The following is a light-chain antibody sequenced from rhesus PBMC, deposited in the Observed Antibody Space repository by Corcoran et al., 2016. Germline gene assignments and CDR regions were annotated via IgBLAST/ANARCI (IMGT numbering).Light chain of an antibody. V-gene: IGLV2S7*01. Sequence: QAAPTQPPSVSRSPGQSVTISCTGTSSDVGGYNYASWYQQHPGKAPKLMIYGVSKRPSGVSDRLSGSKSGNTASLTISGLQVEDEADYYCCSYTTSSTYIFGAGTRLTVL. CDR2: GVS. J-gene: IGLJ1*01. CDR3: CSYTTSSTYI. CDR1: SSDVGGYNY.